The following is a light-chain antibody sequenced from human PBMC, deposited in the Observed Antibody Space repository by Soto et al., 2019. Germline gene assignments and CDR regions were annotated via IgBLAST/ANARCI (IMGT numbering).Light chain of an antibody. CDR3: CSYAGSYTHYV. J-gene: IGLJ1*01. V-gene: IGLV2-11*01. CDR1: SSDVGGYNY. Sequence: QSALTQPRSVSGSPGQSITISCTGTSSDVGGYNYVSWYRQHPGKAPKLMIYDVSKRPSGVPDRCSGSNSGNTASLTISGLQAEDEADYYCCSYAGSYTHYVFGTGTKLTVL. CDR2: DVS.